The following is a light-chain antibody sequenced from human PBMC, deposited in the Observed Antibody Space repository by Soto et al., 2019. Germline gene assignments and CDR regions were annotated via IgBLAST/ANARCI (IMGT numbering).Light chain of an antibody. CDR3: QTWRAGSAIVL. CDR1: SGHSNYA. Sequence: QLVLTQSPSASASLGASGKLTCTLSSGHSNYAIAWHQQQPAKGPRYLMKVNSGGSHIKGDGLPDRFSHSSSWAERYHCICRLQSEDEADCYWQTWRAGSAIVLFRGGSQLTA. CDR2: VNSGGSH. J-gene: IGLJ7*02. V-gene: IGLV4-69*01.